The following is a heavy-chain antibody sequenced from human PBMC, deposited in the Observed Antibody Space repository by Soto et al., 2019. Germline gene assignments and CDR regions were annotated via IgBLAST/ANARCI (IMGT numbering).Heavy chain of an antibody. J-gene: IGHJ4*02. V-gene: IGHV3-21*01. CDR3: ASSIPADYAIDY. D-gene: IGHD4-17*01. CDR1: GFTFSSYS. CDR2: ISSSSSYI. Sequence: GGSLRLSCAASGFTFSSYSMNWVRQAPGKGLEWVSSISSSSSYIYYADSVKGRFTISRDNAKNSLYLQMNSLRAEDTAVYYCASSIPADYAIDYWGQGTLVTVSS.